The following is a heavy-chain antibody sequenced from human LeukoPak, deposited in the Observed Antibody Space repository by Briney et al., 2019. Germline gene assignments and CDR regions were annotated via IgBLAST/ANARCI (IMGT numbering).Heavy chain of an antibody. Sequence: GRSLRLSCVVSGFTFKSDWMSWVRQAPGKGLEWVANIKRDGSEKNYVDSVKSRFTIARDNAKNSLYLQMNSLRVEDTAVYYCAREDDVIVPAHRGDWFDPWGQGTLVTVSS. J-gene: IGHJ5*02. D-gene: IGHD2-2*01. V-gene: IGHV3-7*01. CDR2: IKRDGSEK. CDR1: GFTFKSDW. CDR3: AREDDVIVPAHRGDWFDP.